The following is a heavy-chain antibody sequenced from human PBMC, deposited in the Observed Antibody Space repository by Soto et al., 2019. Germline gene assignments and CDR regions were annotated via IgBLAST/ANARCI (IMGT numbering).Heavy chain of an antibody. CDR3: ARDGEAYDALTGVSPAY. CDR2: IKTHGRET. CDR1: GASFSHYW. J-gene: IGHJ4*02. D-gene: IGHD3-9*01. Sequence: EVQLVESGGGVVQVGGSLRLSCAASGASFSHYWMNWVRQAPGKRLEWVANIKTHGRETYYVESVKGRFTSSRDNAKHLAHLQRSRLRGDDTAVYYCARDGEAYDALTGVSPAYWGQGTLVTFSS. V-gene: IGHV3-7*01.